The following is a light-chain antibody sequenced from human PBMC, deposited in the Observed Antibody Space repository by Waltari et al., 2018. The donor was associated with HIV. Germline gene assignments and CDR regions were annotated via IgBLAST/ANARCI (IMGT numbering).Light chain of an antibody. Sequence: EIVLTQSPATLSLSPGERATLSCRASQSVGSYLAWYQHKPGQAPRLLIFDTSNRATGIPARFSGSGSGTDFTLSINSLEPEDFAIYYCQQRSKWPPVAFGQGTRLEIK. CDR3: QQRSKWPPVA. J-gene: IGKJ5*01. CDR2: DTS. V-gene: IGKV3-11*01. CDR1: QSVGSY.